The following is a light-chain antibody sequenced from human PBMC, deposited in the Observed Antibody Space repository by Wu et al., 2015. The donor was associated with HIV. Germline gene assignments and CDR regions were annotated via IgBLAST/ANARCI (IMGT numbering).Light chain of an antibody. CDR1: ESVSGY. Sequence: VLTQSPGTLSLSPGEVATLHCSVSESVSGYLAWYQQRPGQPPTLLIYGASSRAAGIPDRFSGSGSGTDFSLTIRRLEPEDFAVYYCQQYGNSPLTFGQGTKVEIK. V-gene: IGKV3-20*01. J-gene: IGKJ1*01. CDR2: GAS. CDR3: QQYGNSPLT.